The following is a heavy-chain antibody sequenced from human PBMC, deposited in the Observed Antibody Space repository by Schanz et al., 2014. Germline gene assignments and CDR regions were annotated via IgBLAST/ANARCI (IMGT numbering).Heavy chain of an antibody. CDR2: IGNGGVTI. Sequence: QVQLVDSGGGLVKPGGSLRLSCTASGFPFSDYFMAWIRQPPGRGLEWVSYIGNGGVTIDYADSVKGRFTISRDNSKNSLYLQMNSLRAEDTAVYYCARIGGSVFDYWAQGTLVNVSS. CDR1: GFPFSDYF. V-gene: IGHV3-11*01. CDR3: ARIGGSVFDY. D-gene: IGHD3-10*01. J-gene: IGHJ4*02.